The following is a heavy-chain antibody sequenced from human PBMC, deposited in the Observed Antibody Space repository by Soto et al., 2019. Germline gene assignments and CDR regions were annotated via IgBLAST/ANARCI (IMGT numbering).Heavy chain of an antibody. D-gene: IGHD2-15*01. J-gene: IGHJ3*02. CDR1: GFNFSPYW. V-gene: IGHV3-74*01. CDR3: ARERGTPDAFDI. Sequence: EVQVVESGGGLAQPGGSLRLSCAASGFNFSPYWMNWVRQAPGKGLEWVSRIQSYGSNYADHYADSVKGRFTISRDNAKNTLYLQMNSLRVEDTAVYFCARERGTPDAFDIWGQGTMVSVSS. CDR2: IQSYGSNY.